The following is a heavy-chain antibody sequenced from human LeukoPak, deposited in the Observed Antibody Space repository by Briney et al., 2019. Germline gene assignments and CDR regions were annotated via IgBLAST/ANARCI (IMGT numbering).Heavy chain of an antibody. CDR3: ARVLQYYDILTGPSDC. CDR1: GFTFDDYG. D-gene: IGHD3-9*01. V-gene: IGHV3-20*01. Sequence: GGSLRLSCAASGFTFDDYGMSWVRQAPGKGLEWVSGINWNGGSTGYADSVKGRFTISRDNAKNSLYLQMNSLRAEDTALYHCARVLQYYDILTGPSDCWGQGTLVTVSS. J-gene: IGHJ4*02. CDR2: INWNGGST.